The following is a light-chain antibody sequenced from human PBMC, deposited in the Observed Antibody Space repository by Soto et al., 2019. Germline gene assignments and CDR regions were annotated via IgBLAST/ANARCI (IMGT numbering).Light chain of an antibody. Sequence: EIVMTQSLATLSVSPGERATLSCRASQTVSSNLAWYQQKLGQAPRLLIYGASTRATGCPARFSGSASGTEFTLTISSLQSEDFAVYYCQQYNQWPFTFGPGTKVDIK. J-gene: IGKJ3*01. CDR2: GAS. V-gene: IGKV3-15*01. CDR1: QTVSSN. CDR3: QQYNQWPFT.